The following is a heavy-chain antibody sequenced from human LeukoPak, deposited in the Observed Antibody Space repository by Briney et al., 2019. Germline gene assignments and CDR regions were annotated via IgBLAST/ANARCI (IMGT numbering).Heavy chain of an antibody. CDR1: GYTFTGYY. Sequence: GASVKVSCKASGYTFTGYYMHWVRQAPGHGLEWMGWINPNTGGTKYAQKFQGRVTMTRDTSISTAYMELSRLRSDATAVCYCARDRVEIQLWLNYWGQGTLVTVSS. CDR2: INPNTGGT. V-gene: IGHV1-2*02. J-gene: IGHJ4*02. D-gene: IGHD5-18*01. CDR3: ARDRVEIQLWLNY.